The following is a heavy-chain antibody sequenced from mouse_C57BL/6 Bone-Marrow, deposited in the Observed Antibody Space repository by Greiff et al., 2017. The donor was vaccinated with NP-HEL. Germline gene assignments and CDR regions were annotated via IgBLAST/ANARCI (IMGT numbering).Heavy chain of an antibody. CDR2: INPYNGGT. J-gene: IGHJ3*01. CDR3: AREGGYYPAWFAY. D-gene: IGHD2-3*01. Sequence: EVQLQQSGPVLVKPGASVKMSCKASGYTFTDYYMNWVKQSHGKSLEWIGVINPYNGGTSYNQKFKGKATLTVDKSSSTAYMELNSLTSEDSAVYYCAREGGYYPAWFAYWGQGTLVTVSA. CDR1: GYTFTDYY. V-gene: IGHV1-19*01.